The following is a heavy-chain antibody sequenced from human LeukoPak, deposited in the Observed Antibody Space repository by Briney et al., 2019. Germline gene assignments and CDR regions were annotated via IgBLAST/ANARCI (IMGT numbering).Heavy chain of an antibody. Sequence: PSETLSLTCTVSGGSISSSNYYWGWIRQPPGKGLEWIGGIYYSGSTYYNPSLKSRVTISADTSKSQFSLRLSSVTAADTALYYCARSRSYDAFDIWGQGTMVTVSS. CDR2: IYYSGST. J-gene: IGHJ3*02. CDR1: GGSISSSNYY. CDR3: ARSRSYDAFDI. V-gene: IGHV4-39*01.